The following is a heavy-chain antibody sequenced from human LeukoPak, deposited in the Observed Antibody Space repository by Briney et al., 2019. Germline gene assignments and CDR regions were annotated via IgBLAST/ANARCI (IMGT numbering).Heavy chain of an antibody. CDR1: GFTFSNYA. CDR3: AKDHESDGYPCLDH. J-gene: IGHJ4*02. Sequence: GGSLRLSCAASGFTFSNYAMTWVRQAPGKGLEWVSTISASGPYYADAVRGRFTISRDNSRNTPSLQMDSLRAEDTAVYYCAKDHESDGYPCLDHWGLGTLVTVSS. D-gene: IGHD3-22*01. CDR2: ISASGP. V-gene: IGHV3-23*01.